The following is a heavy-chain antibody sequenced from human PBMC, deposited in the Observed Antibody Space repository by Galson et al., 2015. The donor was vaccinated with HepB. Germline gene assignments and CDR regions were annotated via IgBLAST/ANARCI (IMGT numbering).Heavy chain of an antibody. V-gene: IGHV3-7*03. CDR3: ARDFRVVEWQWLAKDYYYYGMDV. CDR2: IKQDGSEK. CDR1: GFTFSSYW. J-gene: IGHJ6*02. D-gene: IGHD6-19*01. Sequence: SLRLSCAASGFTFSSYWMGWVRQAPGKGLEWVANIKQDGSEKYYVDSVKGRFTISRDNAKNSLYLQMNSLRAEDTAVYYCARDFRVVEWQWLAKDYYYYGMDVWGQGTTVTVSS.